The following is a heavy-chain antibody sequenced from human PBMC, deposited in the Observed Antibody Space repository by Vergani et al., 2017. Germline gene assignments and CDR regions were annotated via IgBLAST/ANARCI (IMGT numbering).Heavy chain of an antibody. D-gene: IGHD6-6*01. V-gene: IGHV4-34*01. Sequence: QVQLQQRGAGLLKPSETLSLTCAVYGGSFSGYYWSWIRQPPGKGLEWIGEINHSGSTNYNPSLKSRVTISVDTSKNQFSLKLSSVTAADTAVYYCAGRARAKRRSYYMDVWSKGTTVTVSS. CDR2: INHSGST. CDR3: AGRARAKRRSYYMDV. CDR1: GGSFSGYY. J-gene: IGHJ6*03.